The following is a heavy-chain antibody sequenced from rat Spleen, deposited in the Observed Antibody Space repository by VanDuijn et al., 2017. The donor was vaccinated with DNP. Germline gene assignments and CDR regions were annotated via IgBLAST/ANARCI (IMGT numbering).Heavy chain of an antibody. V-gene: IGHV5S13*01. D-gene: IGHD4-3*01. Sequence: EVQLVESGGGLVQPGRSLKLSCAASGFTFSNYGMAWVRQAPTKGLEWVASISAGGGNTYYQDFVNGRFTFSRDNAKNTQYLQMDSPSSEDTATYYCATLLNSGYWYFDFWGPGTMVTVSS. CDR2: ISAGGGNT. CDR3: ATLLNSGYWYFDF. CDR1: GFTFSNYG. J-gene: IGHJ1*01.